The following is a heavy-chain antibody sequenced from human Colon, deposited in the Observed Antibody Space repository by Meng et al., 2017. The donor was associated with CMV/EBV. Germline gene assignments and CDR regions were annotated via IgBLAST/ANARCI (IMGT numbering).Heavy chain of an antibody. V-gene: IGHV4-59*01. D-gene: IGHD6-13*01. CDR1: GGSISTYY. J-gene: IGHJ6*02. Sequence: SETLSLTCTVSGGSISTYYWSWIRQPPGKGLEWIGYIYYTGSTNYNPSLKSRVTISVDTSKNQFSLNLSSVTTADTAVYYCAAITAAAVTLYGMDVWGLGTTVTVSS. CDR2: IYYTGST. CDR3: AAITAAAVTLYGMDV.